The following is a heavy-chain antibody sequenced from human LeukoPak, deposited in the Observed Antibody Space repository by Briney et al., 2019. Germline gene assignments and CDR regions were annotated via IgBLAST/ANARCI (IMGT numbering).Heavy chain of an antibody. CDR1: GFTFSRYW. D-gene: IGHD5-24*01. Sequence: GGSLRLSCAASGFTFSRYWMTWLCQAPGKGLEWVANIKEDGSEKYYVDSVKGRFTISRDNSKNSLYLQMSRLRAEDSAIYYCARDRDVYHTGVDYWGQGTLVTVSS. J-gene: IGHJ4*02. V-gene: IGHV3-7*01. CDR3: ARDRDVYHTGVDY. CDR2: IKEDGSEK.